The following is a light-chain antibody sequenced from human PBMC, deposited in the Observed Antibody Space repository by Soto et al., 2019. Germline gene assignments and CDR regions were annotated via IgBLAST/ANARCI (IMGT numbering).Light chain of an antibody. J-gene: IGKJ5*01. Sequence: IQMTQSPSSLSASVGDRVTITCRASQSISSYLNWYQQKPGKAPKLLIYEASNLESGVPSRFSGSGSGTEFTLTIGGLQPDDFATYYCQQFNSYPITFGQGTRLENK. CDR3: QQFNSYPIT. CDR1: QSISSY. CDR2: EAS. V-gene: IGKV1-13*02.